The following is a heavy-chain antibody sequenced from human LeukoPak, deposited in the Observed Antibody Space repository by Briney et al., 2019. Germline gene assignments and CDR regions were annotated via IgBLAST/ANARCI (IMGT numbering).Heavy chain of an antibody. V-gene: IGHV1-8*01. CDR1: GYTFTSYD. J-gene: IGHJ4*02. CDR3: ARGGPYYFDY. Sequence: ASVKVSCKASGYTFTSYDINWVRQATGQGLEWMGWMNPNSGNTGYAQKFQGRVTMTRDTSISTAYMELSRLRSDDTAVYYCARGGPYYFDYWGQGTLVTVSS. CDR2: MNPNSGNT.